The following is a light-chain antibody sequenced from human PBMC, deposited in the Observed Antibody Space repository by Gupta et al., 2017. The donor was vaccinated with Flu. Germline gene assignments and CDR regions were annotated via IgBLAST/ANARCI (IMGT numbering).Light chain of an antibody. CDR1: QSVGRDH. V-gene: IGKV3-20*01. CDR2: DAT. J-gene: IGKJ3*01. Sequence: MVLTQSPAPLSLPLGDKVTLSCRASQSVGRDHLAWYHQTPGQAPRLLVYDATKRATGVPDRISGRGSGTDFTLTISRLEATDSGIYYCQQYDGSCTFGPGTKVEIK. CDR3: QQYDGSCT.